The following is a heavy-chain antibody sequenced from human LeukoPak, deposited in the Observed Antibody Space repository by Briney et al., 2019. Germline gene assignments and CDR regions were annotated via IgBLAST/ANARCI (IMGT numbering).Heavy chain of an antibody. CDR3: ARDRGQWLVRRVAYFVDY. CDR1: GYTFTSYY. Sequence: ASVEVSCKASGYTFTSYYMHWVRQAPGQGLEWMGIINPSGGSTSYAQKFQGRVTMTRDMSTSTVYMELSSLRSEDTAVYYCARDRGQWLVRRVAYFVDYWGQGTLVTVSS. J-gene: IGHJ4*02. V-gene: IGHV1-46*01. CDR2: INPSGGST. D-gene: IGHD6-19*01.